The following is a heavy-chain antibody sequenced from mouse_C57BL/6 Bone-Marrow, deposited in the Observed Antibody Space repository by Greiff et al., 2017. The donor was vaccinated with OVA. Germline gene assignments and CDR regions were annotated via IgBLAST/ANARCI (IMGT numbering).Heavy chain of an antibody. D-gene: IGHD2-5*01. CDR2: IDPSDSYT. Sequence: QVQLQQPGAELVRPGTSVKLSCKASGYTFTSYWMHWVKQRPGQGLEWIGVIDPSDSYTNYTQKFKGKATLTVDTSSSTAYMQLSSLKSEDSAVYYCARPMKYYSNFSYWYFDVWGTGTTVTVSS. V-gene: IGHV1-59*01. CDR3: ARPMKYYSNFSYWYFDV. J-gene: IGHJ1*03. CDR1: GYTFTSYW.